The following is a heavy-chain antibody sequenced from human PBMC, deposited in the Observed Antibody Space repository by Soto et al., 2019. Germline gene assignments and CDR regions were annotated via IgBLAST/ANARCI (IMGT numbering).Heavy chain of an antibody. CDR2: INAGNGNT. Sequence: ASVKVSCKASGYTFTGYYMHWVRQAPGQRLEWMGWINAGNGNTKYSQKFQGRVTITRDTSASTAYMEMSSLRSEDTAVYYCARDSTAMVSNWFDPWGQGTLVTVSS. J-gene: IGHJ5*02. D-gene: IGHD5-18*01. CDR1: GYTFTGYY. V-gene: IGHV1-3*01. CDR3: ARDSTAMVSNWFDP.